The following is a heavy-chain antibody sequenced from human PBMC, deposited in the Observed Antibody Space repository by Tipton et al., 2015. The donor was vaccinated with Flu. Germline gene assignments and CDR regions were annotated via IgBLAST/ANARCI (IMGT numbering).Heavy chain of an antibody. Sequence: QSGPEVKKPGASVKVSCKASGYTFTSYGISWVRQAPGQGLEWMGWISAYNGNTNYAQKLQGRVTMTTDTSTSTAYMELRSLRSDDTAVYYCARAILDYDFWSGYFPKPDPLFDYWGQGTLVTVSS. CDR2: ISAYNGNT. J-gene: IGHJ4*02. D-gene: IGHD3-3*01. V-gene: IGHV1-18*04. CDR3: ARAILDYDFWSGYFPKPDPLFDY. CDR1: GYTFTSYG.